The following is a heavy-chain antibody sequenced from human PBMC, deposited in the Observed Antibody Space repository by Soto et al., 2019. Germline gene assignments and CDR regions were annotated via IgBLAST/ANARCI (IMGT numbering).Heavy chain of an antibody. CDR1: GGSISSYY. V-gene: IGHV4-59*01. D-gene: IGHD6-6*01. Sequence: SETLSLTCTVSGGSISSYYWSWIRQPPGKGLEWIGYIYYSGSTNYNPSLKSRVTISVDTSKNQFSLKLSSVTAADTAVYYCARGGPPEYSSSPGDFQHWGQGTLVTVSS. CDR3: ARGGPPEYSSSPGDFQH. CDR2: IYYSGST. J-gene: IGHJ1*01.